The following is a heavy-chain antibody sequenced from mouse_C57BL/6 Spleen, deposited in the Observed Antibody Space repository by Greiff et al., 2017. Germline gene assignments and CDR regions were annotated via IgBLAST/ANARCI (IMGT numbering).Heavy chain of an antibody. Sequence: QVQLQQPGAELVRPGSSVKLSCKASGYTFTSYWMHWVKQRPIQGLEWIGNIDPSDSETHYNQKFKDKATLTGNKSSSTAYMQLSSLTSEDSTVCYSARSDVSPWFACWGQGTLVTVSA. V-gene: IGHV1-52*01. CDR2: IDPSDSET. J-gene: IGHJ3*01. CDR1: GYTFTSYW. CDR3: ARSDVSPWFAC.